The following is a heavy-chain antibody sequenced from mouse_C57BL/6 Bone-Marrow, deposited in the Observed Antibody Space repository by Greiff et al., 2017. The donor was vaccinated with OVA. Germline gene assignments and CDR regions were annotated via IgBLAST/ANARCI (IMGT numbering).Heavy chain of an antibody. J-gene: IGHJ4*01. V-gene: IGHV5-9-1*02. Sequence: VQLKESGEGLVKPGGSLKLSCAASGFTFSSYAMSWVRQTPEKRLEWVAYISSGGDYINYADTVKGRFTISRDNARNTLYLQMSSLKSEDAAFYYCTRDGYYAMDYWGQGTSVTVSS. CDR2: ISSGGDYI. D-gene: IGHD2-3*01. CDR1: GFTFSSYA. CDR3: TRDGYYAMDY.